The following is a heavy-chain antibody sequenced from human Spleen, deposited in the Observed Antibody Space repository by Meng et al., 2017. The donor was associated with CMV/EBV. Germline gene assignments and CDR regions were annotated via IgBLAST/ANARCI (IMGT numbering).Heavy chain of an antibody. J-gene: IGHJ4*02. CDR3: ARDLSIRYNWNYSPFDY. V-gene: IGHV1-69*10. CDR1: GGTFSSYA. D-gene: IGHD1-7*01. CDR2: IIPILGIA. Sequence: SVKVSCKAYGGTFSSYAISWVRQAPGQGLEWMGGIIPILGIANYAQKFQGRVTITADKSTSTAYMELSSLRSDDTAVYYCARDLSIRYNWNYSPFDYWGQGTLVTVSS.